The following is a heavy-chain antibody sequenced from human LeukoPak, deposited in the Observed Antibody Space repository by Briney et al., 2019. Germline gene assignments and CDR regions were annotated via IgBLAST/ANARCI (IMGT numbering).Heavy chain of an antibody. CDR2: ISSSSSYI. Sequence: GGSLRLSCAASGFTFSSYWMNWVRQAPGKGLEWVSSISSSSSYIYYADSVKGRFTISRDNAKNSLYLQMNSLRAEDTAVYYCARESTVRYFDWLTPLYYYYGMDVWGQGTTVTVSS. CDR3: ARESTVRYFDWLTPLYYYYGMDV. V-gene: IGHV3-21*01. CDR1: GFTFSSYW. J-gene: IGHJ6*02. D-gene: IGHD3-9*01.